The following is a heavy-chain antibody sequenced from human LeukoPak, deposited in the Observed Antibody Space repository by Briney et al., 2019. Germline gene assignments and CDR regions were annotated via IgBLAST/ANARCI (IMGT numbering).Heavy chain of an antibody. CDR2: IYYSGSI. D-gene: IGHD6-13*01. V-gene: IGHV4-59*01. J-gene: IGHJ4*02. CDR1: GGSISSYY. CDR3: ARAGIAAAGIGYFDY. Sequence: PSETLSLTCTVSGGSISSYYWSWIRQPPGKGLEWIGYIYYSGSINYNPSLKSRVTISVDTSKNQFSLKLSSVTAADTAVYYCARAGIAAAGIGYFDYWGQGTLVTVSS.